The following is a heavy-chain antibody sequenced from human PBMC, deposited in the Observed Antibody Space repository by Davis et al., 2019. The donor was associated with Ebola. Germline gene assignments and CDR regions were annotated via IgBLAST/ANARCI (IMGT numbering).Heavy chain of an antibody. CDR1: GFTLSSYT. CDR3: VKGIVGTAKVY. V-gene: IGHV3-64D*08. CDR2: IRSDGINT. D-gene: IGHD1-26*01. Sequence: WGALRLSCSASGFTLSSYTMHWVRHAPGKGLECVLAIRSDGINTYYADSVKGRFTISRDNSKNILYLQMSSLRAEDTAVYYCVKGIVGTAKVYWGQGTLVTVSS. J-gene: IGHJ4*02.